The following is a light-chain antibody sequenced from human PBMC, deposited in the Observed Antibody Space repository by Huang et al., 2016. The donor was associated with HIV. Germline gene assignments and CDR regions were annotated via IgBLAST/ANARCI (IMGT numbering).Light chain of an antibody. V-gene: IGKV3-15*01. CDR3: QQYNDWPLT. CDR1: QSLNSA. CDR2: GAS. Sequence: EIVLMQSPATLSVSPGDSATLSCRASQSLNSALAWSRQAPGQAPRLLIYGASTRATGIPARFSGSGFLTEFTLTISRLESEDFALYYCQQYNDWPLTFGGGTKVEI. J-gene: IGKJ4*01.